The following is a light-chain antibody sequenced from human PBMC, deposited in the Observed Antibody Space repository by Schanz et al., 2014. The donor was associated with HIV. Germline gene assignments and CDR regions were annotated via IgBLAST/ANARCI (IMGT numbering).Light chain of an antibody. CDR3: QQYNDWPPIT. CDR1: QSVSDNY. Sequence: EIVLTQSPGSLSLSPGERATLSCRASQSVSDNYLAWYQQRPGQSPRLLIYGAFTRATGIPVRFSGRGSGTEFTLTISSLQSEDFAVYYCQQYNDWPPITFGQGTRLEIK. J-gene: IGKJ5*01. CDR2: GAF. V-gene: IGKV3-15*01.